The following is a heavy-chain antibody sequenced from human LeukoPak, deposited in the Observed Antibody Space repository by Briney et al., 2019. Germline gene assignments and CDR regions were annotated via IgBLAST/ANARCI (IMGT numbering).Heavy chain of an antibody. CDR3: AREADDSSGYPIDY. CDR1: GGTFSSYA. CDR2: IIPILGIA. D-gene: IGHD3-22*01. J-gene: IGHJ4*02. V-gene: IGHV1-69*04. Sequence: ASVKVSCKASGGTFSSYAISWVRQAPGQGLEWMGRIIPILGIANYAQKFQGRVTITADKSTSTAYMELSGLRSEDTAVYYCAREADDSSGYPIDYWGQGTLVTVSS.